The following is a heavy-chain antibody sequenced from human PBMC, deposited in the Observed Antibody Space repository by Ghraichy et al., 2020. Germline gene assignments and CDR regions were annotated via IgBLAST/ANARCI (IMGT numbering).Heavy chain of an antibody. CDR3: AKDSRFGVRGRIYYGMDV. V-gene: IGHV3-23*01. CDR1: GFTFSSYA. CDR2: ISGSGGST. D-gene: IGHD3-10*01. Sequence: GGSLRLSCAASGFTFSSYAMSWVRQAPGKGLEWVSAISGSGGSTYYADSVKGRFTISRDNSKNTLYLQMNSLRAEDTAVYYCAKDSRFGVRGRIYYGMDVWGQGTTVTVSS. J-gene: IGHJ6*02.